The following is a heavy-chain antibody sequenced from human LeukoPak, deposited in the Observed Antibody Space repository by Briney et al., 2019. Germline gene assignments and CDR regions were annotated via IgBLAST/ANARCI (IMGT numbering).Heavy chain of an antibody. D-gene: IGHD5-12*01. CDR1: GFTVSSNY. J-gene: IGHJ3*02. Sequence: GGSLRLSCAASGFTVSSNYMSWVRQGPGKGLEWVSDIYSGGSTYYADSVKGRFTISRDNSKNTLYLQMNSLRAEDTAVYYCARDPAGATISDAFDIWGQGTMVTVSS. V-gene: IGHV3-53*01. CDR3: ARDPAGATISDAFDI. CDR2: IYSGGST.